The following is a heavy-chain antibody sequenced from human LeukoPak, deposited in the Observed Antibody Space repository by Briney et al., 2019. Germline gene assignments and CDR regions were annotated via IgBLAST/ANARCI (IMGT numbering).Heavy chain of an antibody. CDR1: GFTFSSYS. CDR3: AGRTGNNSPFDY. CDR2: ISSSSTYI. D-gene: IGHD1/OR15-1a*01. V-gene: IGHV3-21*01. Sequence: GGSLRLSCAASGFTFSSYSMNWVRQAPGKGLEWVSSISSSSTYIYYADSVKGRFTISRDNAKNSLYLQMNSLRAEDTAVYYCAGRTGNNSPFDYWGQGTPVTVSS. J-gene: IGHJ4*02.